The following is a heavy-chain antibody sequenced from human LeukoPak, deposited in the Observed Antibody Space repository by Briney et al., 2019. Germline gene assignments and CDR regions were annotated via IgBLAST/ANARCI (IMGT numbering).Heavy chain of an antibody. CDR3: ARLGSGSTAFDY. D-gene: IGHD1-26*01. CDR1: GFTFSSYN. V-gene: IGHV3-48*02. CDR2: ISATTGSI. Sequence: AGGSLRLSCAASGFTFSSYNMKWVRQAPGKGLECISYISATTGSIYYADSVKGRFSASRDNAKNSLYLQMNSLRDEDTAVYSCARLGSGSTAFDYWGQGTLVTVSS. J-gene: IGHJ4*02.